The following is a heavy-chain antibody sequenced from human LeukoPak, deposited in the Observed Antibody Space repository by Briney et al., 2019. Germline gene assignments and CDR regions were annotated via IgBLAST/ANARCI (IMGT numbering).Heavy chain of an antibody. CDR3: ASPPEYTKLDPGGYDEDFYYYYYMDV. V-gene: IGHV3-23*01. CDR2: ISGSGGST. D-gene: IGHD5-12*01. J-gene: IGHJ6*03. CDR1: GFTFSSYA. Sequence: PGGSLRLSCAASGFTFSSYAMSWVRQAPGEGLEWVSAISGSGGSTYYADSVKGRFTISSANSKNTLYLQMNSLRAEDTAVSYRASPPEYTKLDPGGYDEDFYYYYYMDVWGKGTTVTVSS.